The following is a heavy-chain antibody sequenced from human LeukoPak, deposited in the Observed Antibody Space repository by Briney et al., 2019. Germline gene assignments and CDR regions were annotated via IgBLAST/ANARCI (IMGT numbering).Heavy chain of an antibody. Sequence: ASVKVSCKASGYTFTGYYMHWVRQAPGQGLEGMGRINPNSGGTDYAQKFQGRVTMTRDTSISTAYMELNRLTSDDTAVYLCATVYPSGNYYWGQGTLVTVSS. CDR3: ATVYPSGNYY. V-gene: IGHV1-2*06. CDR2: INPNSGGT. D-gene: IGHD3-10*01. J-gene: IGHJ4*02. CDR1: GYTFTGYY.